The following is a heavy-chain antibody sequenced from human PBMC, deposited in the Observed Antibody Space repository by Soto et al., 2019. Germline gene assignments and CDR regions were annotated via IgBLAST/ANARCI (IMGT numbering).Heavy chain of an antibody. D-gene: IGHD2-15*01. CDR3: ARDYSYQRAMDV. V-gene: IGHV3-30-3*01. Sequence: VGSLRLSCAASGFTFSNFAMYWVRQAPGKGLEWVTVISYDGSHKYYADSVKGRFTISRDNSKNTLYLQMNNLRAEDSAVYFCARDYSYQRAMDVWGQGTTVTVSS. CDR2: ISYDGSHK. J-gene: IGHJ6*02. CDR1: GFTFSNFA.